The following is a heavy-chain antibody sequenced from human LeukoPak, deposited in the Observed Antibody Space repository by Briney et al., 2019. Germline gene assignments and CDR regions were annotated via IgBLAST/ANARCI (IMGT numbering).Heavy chain of an antibody. J-gene: IGHJ4*02. CDR1: GFTVSSSY. CDR3: ARAGGGYDFWSGYYSYYFDY. CDR2: FYRGDST. V-gene: IGHV3-53*01. Sequence: PGGSLRLSCAASGFTVSSSYMYWVRQAPGKGLEWVSFFYRGDSTYYAESVRGRFTISRDNSKNTLYLLMNSLIPEDTAVYYCARAGGGYDFWSGYYSYYFDYWGQGTLVTVSS. D-gene: IGHD3-3*01.